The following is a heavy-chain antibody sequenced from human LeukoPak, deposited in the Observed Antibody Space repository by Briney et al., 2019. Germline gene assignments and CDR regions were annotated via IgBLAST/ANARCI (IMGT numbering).Heavy chain of an antibody. D-gene: IGHD6-6*01. Sequence: PGGSLRLSCAASGFTFSGSAMHWVRQASGKGLEWVGRIRSKANSYATAYAASVKGRFTISRDDSKNTAYLQMNSLKTEDTAVYYCTSHRSPRSTFDYWGQGTLVTVSS. J-gene: IGHJ4*02. V-gene: IGHV3-73*01. CDR3: TSHRSPRSTFDY. CDR2: IRSKANSYAT. CDR1: GFTFSGSA.